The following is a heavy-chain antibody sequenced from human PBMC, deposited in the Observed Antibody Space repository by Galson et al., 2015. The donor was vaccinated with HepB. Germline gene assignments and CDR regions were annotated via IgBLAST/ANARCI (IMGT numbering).Heavy chain of an antibody. CDR1: GFSVSASY. V-gene: IGHV3-53*01. D-gene: IGHD2-15*01. J-gene: IGHJ4*02. CDR2: LYSGGDT. Sequence: SLRLSCAASGFSVSASYMSWLRQAPGTGLEWISVLYSGGDTYYADSVKGRFSVSRDNSRYTFYLQMRSLKREGTAVYFCARETNSGGWVSSYWGQGTLVTVSS. CDR3: ARETNSGGWVSSY.